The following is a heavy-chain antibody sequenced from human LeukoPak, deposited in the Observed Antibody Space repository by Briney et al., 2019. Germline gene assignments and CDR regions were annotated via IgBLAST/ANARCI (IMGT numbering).Heavy chain of an antibody. CDR2: MKEDGSDI. D-gene: IGHD3-9*01. J-gene: IGHJ4*02. Sequence: GGSLRLSCVASGFSFSSFTMSWVRQAPGKGLEWVAKMKEDGSDIKYVDSVKGRFTICRDNAKNSLCLQMSSLTAEDTAVYYCVRGGARYLADWGQGTLVTVSS. V-gene: IGHV3-7*01. CDR3: VRGGARYLAD. CDR1: GFSFSSFT.